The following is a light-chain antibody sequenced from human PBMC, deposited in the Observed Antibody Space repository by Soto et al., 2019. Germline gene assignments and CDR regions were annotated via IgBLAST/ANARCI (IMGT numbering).Light chain of an antibody. CDR2: EVN. V-gene: IGLV2-23*02. J-gene: IGLJ1*01. Sequence: QSVLTQPASVSGSLGQSITISCTRPSSDVWSYNFVSWYQQHPDKAPQLMIYEVNKRPSGVSNRFSGSKSGNTASLTISGLQAEDEADYYCCSYAGSSTLYVFGTGTKVTVL. CDR3: CSYAGSSTLYV. CDR1: SSDVWSYNF.